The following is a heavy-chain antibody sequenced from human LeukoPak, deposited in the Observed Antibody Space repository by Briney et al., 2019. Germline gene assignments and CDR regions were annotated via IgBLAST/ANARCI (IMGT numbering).Heavy chain of an antibody. CDR1: GFTFSSYE. CDR3: ARSKYLPNWFDP. D-gene: IGHD6-6*01. J-gene: IGHJ5*02. Sequence: GGSLRLSCAASGFTFSSYEMNWVRQAPGEGLEWVSYISSSGSTIYYADSVKGRFTISRDNAKNSLYLQMNSLRAEDTAVYYCARSKYLPNWFDPWGQGTLVTVSS. CDR2: ISSSGSTI. V-gene: IGHV3-48*03.